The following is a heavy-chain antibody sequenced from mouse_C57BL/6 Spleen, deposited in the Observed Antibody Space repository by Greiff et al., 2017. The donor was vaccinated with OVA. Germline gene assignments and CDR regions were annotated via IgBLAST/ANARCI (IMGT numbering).Heavy chain of an antibody. CDR1: GFSFNTYA. V-gene: IGHV10-1*01. CDR3: VRHEGYYGSSAMDY. D-gene: IGHD1-1*01. Sequence: EVMLVESGGGLVQPKGSLKLSCAASGFSFNTYAMNWVRQAPGKGLEWVARIRSKSNNYATYYADSVKDRFTISRDDSESMLYLQMNNLKTEDTAMYYCVRHEGYYGSSAMDYWGQGTSVTVSS. J-gene: IGHJ4*01. CDR2: IRSKSNNYAT.